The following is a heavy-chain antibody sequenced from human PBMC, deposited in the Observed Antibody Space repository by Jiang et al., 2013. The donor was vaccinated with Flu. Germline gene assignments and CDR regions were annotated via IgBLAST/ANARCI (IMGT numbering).Heavy chain of an antibody. Sequence: SGAEVKKPGESLKISCEVSGYRFANSWIGWVRQMPGRGLEWMGIIYPGDSDTRYSPSFQGQVTISADKSISTAYLQWSSLKASDTAMYYCAKLNGGSLARAVLNLAGRDNWFDP. CDR2: IYPGDSDT. CDR1: GYRFANSW. V-gene: IGHV5-51*01. J-gene: IGHJ5*02. D-gene: IGHD4-23*01. CDR3: AKLNGGSLARAVLNLAGRDNWFDP.